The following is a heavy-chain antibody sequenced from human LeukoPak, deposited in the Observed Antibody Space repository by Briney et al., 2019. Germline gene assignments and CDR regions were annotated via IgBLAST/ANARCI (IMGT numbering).Heavy chain of an antibody. CDR2: IYSGGTT. D-gene: IGHD3-10*01. J-gene: IGHJ4*02. V-gene: IGHV3-53*01. CDR1: GFTVSGNY. Sequence: GGSLRLSCAVSGFTVSGNYMSWVRQAPGKGLEWVSLIYSGGTTYYADSVKGRFTISRDNSKNTLYLQMNSLRAEDTAVYYCARDWFGITMVRGATYRGYWGQGTLVTVSS. CDR3: ARDWFGITMVRGATYRGY.